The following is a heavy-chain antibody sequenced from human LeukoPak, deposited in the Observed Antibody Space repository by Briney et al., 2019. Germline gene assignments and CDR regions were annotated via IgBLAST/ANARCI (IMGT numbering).Heavy chain of an antibody. J-gene: IGHJ6*03. Sequence: GGSLRLSCATSGFTFTDYYMSWIRQAPGKGLDWVSLIYSGGTTYYADSVKGRFTISRDNSKNTLYLQMNSLRAEDTAVYYCARVLRYFDWLYDYYMDVWGKGTTVTVSS. CDR2: IYSGGTT. D-gene: IGHD3-9*01. CDR1: GFTFTDYY. CDR3: ARVLRYFDWLYDYYMDV. V-gene: IGHV3-53*01.